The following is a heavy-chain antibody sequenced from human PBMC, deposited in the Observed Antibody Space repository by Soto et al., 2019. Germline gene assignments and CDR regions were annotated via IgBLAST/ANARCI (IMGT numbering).Heavy chain of an antibody. CDR2: ISGSGGST. CDR1: GFTFSSYA. Sequence: GGSLRLSCAASGFTFSSYAMSWVRQAPGKGLEWVSAISGSGGSTYYADSVKGRFTISRDNSKNTLYLQMNSLRAEDTAVYYCARDGRDDYRNTLWYFDLWGRGTLVTVSS. CDR3: ARDGRDDYRNTLWYFDL. V-gene: IGHV3-23*01. D-gene: IGHD4-17*01. J-gene: IGHJ2*01.